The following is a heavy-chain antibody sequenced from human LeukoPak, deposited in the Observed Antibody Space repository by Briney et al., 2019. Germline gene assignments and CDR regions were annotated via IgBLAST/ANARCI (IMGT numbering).Heavy chain of an antibody. V-gene: IGHV3-53*01. CDR1: GFTVSSNY. Sequence: GGSLRLSCAASGFTVSSNYMSWVRQAPGKGLEWVSVIYSGGSTYYADSVKGRFTISRDNSKNTLYLQMNSLRAEDTAVYYCARGSAVQLWYYYYCGMDVWGQGTTVTVSS. CDR3: ARGSAVQLWYYYYCGMDV. J-gene: IGHJ6*02. CDR2: IYSGGST. D-gene: IGHD5-18*01.